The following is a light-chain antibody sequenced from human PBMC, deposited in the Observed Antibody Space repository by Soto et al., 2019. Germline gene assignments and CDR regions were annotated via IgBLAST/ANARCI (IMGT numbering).Light chain of an antibody. V-gene: IGKV3-20*01. J-gene: IGKJ1*01. CDR1: PSLTNTD. CDR2: GAA. Sequence: IVLTQSPGTLSLSPGERATLSCRASPSLTNTDLAWYQQRPGQPPRLLIFGAAVRATGIPDRFSGSGSGTDFTLTISRLEPEDLAVYYCQQYDNSVWTFGQGTKVDIK. CDR3: QQYDNSVWT.